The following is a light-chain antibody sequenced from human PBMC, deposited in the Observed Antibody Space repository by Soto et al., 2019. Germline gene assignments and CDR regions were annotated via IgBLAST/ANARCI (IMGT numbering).Light chain of an antibody. V-gene: IGKV3-15*01. Sequence: EIVMTQSPGTLSVSPGERVTLSCRASQSVDSNLAWYSQRPGQAPRLLIYGGSTRATGIPARFSGSGSGTEFTLTISGLQSEDFAVYFCHQYNNWLWTFGQGTRVEIK. CDR1: QSVDSN. CDR3: HQYNNWLWT. CDR2: GGS. J-gene: IGKJ1*01.